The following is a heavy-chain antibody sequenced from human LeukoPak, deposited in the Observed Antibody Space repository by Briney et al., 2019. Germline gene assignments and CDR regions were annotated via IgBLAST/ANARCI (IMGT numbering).Heavy chain of an antibody. J-gene: IGHJ3*02. CDR1: SGSFSNCY. D-gene: IGHD3-3*01. CDR2: IYSSGDT. V-gene: IGHV4-59*01. Sequence: SETLSLTCTVFSGSFSNCYWGWIRQSPGKGLEWIAYIYSSGDTNYNPSLKSRVTISVDTSKNQFSLKLSSVTAADTAVYYCARENYEGYAFDIWGQGTMVTVSS. CDR3: ARENYEGYAFDI.